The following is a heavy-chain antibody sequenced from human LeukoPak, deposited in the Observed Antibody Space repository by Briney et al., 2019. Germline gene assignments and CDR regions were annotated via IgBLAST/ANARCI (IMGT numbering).Heavy chain of an antibody. V-gene: IGHV3-23*01. CDR1: GFSFSNYA. CDR3: ARDIQLST. Sequence: GGSLRLSCAASGFSFSNYAMSWVRQAPGKGLEWVSAISGSGGSTYYADSVKGRFTISRDNSKDTLYLQMNSLRAEDTATYYCARDIQLSTWGLGTMVTVSS. CDR2: ISGSGGST. D-gene: IGHD5-24*01. J-gene: IGHJ3*01.